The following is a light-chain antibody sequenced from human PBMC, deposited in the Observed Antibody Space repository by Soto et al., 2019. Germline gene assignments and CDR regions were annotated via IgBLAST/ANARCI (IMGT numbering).Light chain of an antibody. CDR3: AAWDDSLNSVI. CDR1: SYSIGSNT. CDR2: TDD. Sequence: QSVLTQPPSASGTPGQSVIISCSASSYSIGSNTVNWYRQHPGTAPTVLIYTDDQRPSGVPARFAGSRSGTSASLAISGLQSEDEADYYCAAWDDSLNSVIFGGGTKLTVL. J-gene: IGLJ2*01. V-gene: IGLV1-44*01.